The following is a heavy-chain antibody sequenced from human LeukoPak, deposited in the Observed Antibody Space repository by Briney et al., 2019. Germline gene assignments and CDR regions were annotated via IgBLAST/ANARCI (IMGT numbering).Heavy chain of an antibody. D-gene: IGHD3-22*01. CDR3: ARVVRTRYYYDSSGYYRYYFDY. Sequence: ASVKVSCKASGGTFSSNAISWVRQAPGQGLEWMGWISAYNGNTNYAQKLQGRVTMTTDTSTSTAYMELRSLRSDDTAVYYCARVVRTRYYYDSSGYYRYYFDYWGQGTLVTVSS. V-gene: IGHV1-18*01. J-gene: IGHJ4*02. CDR2: ISAYNGNT. CDR1: GGTFSSNA.